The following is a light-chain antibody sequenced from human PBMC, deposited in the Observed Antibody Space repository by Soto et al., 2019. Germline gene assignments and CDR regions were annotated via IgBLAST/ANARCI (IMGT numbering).Light chain of an antibody. J-gene: IGKJ1*01. Sequence: DILMLQSPSTLSASVGDRVTINCRASQSISSWLAWYQQKPGKAPKLLIYGASSLESGVPSRFSGSGSGTEFTLTISSLQPDDFATYYCQQYNTYSTFGQGTKVDIK. CDR3: QQYNTYST. V-gene: IGKV1-5*01. CDR2: GAS. CDR1: QSISSW.